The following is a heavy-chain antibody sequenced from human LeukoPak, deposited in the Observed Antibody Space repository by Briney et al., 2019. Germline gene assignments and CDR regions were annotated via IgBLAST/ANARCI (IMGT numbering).Heavy chain of an antibody. CDR3: AREAYRDTSVDY. V-gene: IGHV3-7*05. Sequence: GGSLRLSCAASGFTFSRYWMSWARQAPGKGLEWVAHIKQDGSEKYYVDSVNGRFTISRDNAKNSLYLQVNSLRADDTAVYYCAREAYRDTSVDYWGQGTLVTVSS. J-gene: IGHJ4*02. CDR1: GFTFSRYW. D-gene: IGHD5-18*01. CDR2: IKQDGSEK.